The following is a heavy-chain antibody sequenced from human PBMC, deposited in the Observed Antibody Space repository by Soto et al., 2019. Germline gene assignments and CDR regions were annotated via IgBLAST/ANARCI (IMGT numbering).Heavy chain of an antibody. CDR2: ISSSSYI. CDR1: GFTFSSYS. Sequence: LRLSCAASGFTFSSYSMNWVRQAPGKGLEWVSSISSSSYIYYADSVKGRFTISRDNAKNSLYLQMNSLRAEDTAVYYCARRIQLGAFDIWGQGTMVTVSS. CDR3: ARRIQLGAFDI. J-gene: IGHJ3*02. V-gene: IGHV3-21*01. D-gene: IGHD5-18*01.